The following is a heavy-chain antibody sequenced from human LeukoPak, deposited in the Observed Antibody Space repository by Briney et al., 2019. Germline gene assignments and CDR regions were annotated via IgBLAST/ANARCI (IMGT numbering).Heavy chain of an antibody. J-gene: IGHJ5*02. CDR1: GYTFTSYD. CDR2: MNPNSGNT. Sequence: ASVKFSCKASGYTFTSYDINWVRQATGQGLEWMGWMNPNSGNTGYAQKFQGRVTMTRNTSISTAYMELSSLRAEDTAVYYCAKTEGWQWPRSYWFDPWGQGTLVTVSS. CDR3: AKTEGWQWPRSYWFDP. V-gene: IGHV1-8*01. D-gene: IGHD6-19*01.